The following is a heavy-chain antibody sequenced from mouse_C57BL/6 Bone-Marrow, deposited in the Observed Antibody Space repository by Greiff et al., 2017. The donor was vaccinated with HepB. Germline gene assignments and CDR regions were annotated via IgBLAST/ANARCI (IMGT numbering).Heavy chain of an antibody. Sequence: VKLVESGPGLVQPSQSLSITCTVSGFSLTSYGVHWVRQSPGKGLEWLGVIWSGGSTDYNAAFISRLSISKDNSKSQVFFKMNSLQADDTAIYYCASSYYDYDRAWFAYWGQGTLVTVSA. J-gene: IGHJ3*01. D-gene: IGHD2-4*01. CDR3: ASSYYDYDRAWFAY. CDR1: GFSLTSYG. V-gene: IGHV2-2*01. CDR2: IWSGGST.